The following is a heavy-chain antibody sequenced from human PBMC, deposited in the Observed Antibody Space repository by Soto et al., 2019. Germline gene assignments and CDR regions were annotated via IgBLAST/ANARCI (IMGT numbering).Heavy chain of an antibody. V-gene: IGHV3-21*01. CDR3: AREGIAAALDY. CDR2: ISSSSSYI. D-gene: IGHD6-13*01. Sequence: EVQLVESGGGLVKPGGSLRLSCAASGFTFSSYSMNWVRQAPGKGLEWVSSISSSSSYIYYADSVKGRFTISRNNAKNSLYLQVNSLRAEDTAVYYCAREGIAAALDYWGQGTLVTVSS. CDR1: GFTFSSYS. J-gene: IGHJ4*02.